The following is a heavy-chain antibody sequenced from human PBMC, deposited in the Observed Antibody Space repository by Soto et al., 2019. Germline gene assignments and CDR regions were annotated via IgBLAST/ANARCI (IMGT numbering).Heavy chain of an antibody. CDR1: GFTFTDYY. CDR3: ARDLGLSSSNYFDF. CDR2: IGGSTDYL. V-gene: IGHV3-11*05. J-gene: IGHJ4*02. Sequence: QVQLVESGGDVVKPGGSMRLSCAASGFTFTDYYMSWLRQAPGQGLQWLSYIGGSTDYLNYADSVKGRFTISRDNAKNLLYLQMTSLRADDTAVYYCARDLGLSSSNYFDFWGQGTLVTVSS. D-gene: IGHD3-10*01.